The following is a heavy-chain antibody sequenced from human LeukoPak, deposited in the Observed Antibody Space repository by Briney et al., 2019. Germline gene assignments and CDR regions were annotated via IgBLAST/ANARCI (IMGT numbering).Heavy chain of an antibody. Sequence: GGSLRLSCAASGFTFSSYAMSWVRQAPGKGLEWVSAISGSGGSTYYADSVKGRFTISRDNSKNTLYLQMNSLKAEDTAVYYCAKDKGYCSSTSCSPADYWGQGTLVTVSS. CDR1: GFTFSSYA. V-gene: IGHV3-23*01. CDR2: ISGSGGST. D-gene: IGHD2-2*01. CDR3: AKDKGYCSSTSCSPADY. J-gene: IGHJ4*02.